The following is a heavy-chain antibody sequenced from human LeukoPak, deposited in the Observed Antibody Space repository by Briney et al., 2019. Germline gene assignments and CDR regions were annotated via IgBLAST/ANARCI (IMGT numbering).Heavy chain of an antibody. V-gene: IGHV3-30-3*01. CDR2: ISNDGSNK. CDR1: GFTSSSYA. D-gene: IGHD3-10*01. J-gene: IGHJ3*02. CDR3: AREGFGSYVFDI. Sequence: GGSLRLSCAASGFTSSSYAMSWVRQAPGKGLEWVAVISNDGSNKYYADSVKGRFTISRDNSKNTLYLQMNSLTAEDTALYYCAREGFGSYVFDIWGQGTMVTVSS.